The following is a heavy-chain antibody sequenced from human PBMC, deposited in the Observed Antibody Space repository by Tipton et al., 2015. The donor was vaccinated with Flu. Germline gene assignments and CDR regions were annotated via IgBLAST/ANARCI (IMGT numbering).Heavy chain of an antibody. Sequence: QSGPEVKKPGASVKVSCKASGYTFTNYGINWVRQAPGQGLEWMGWISAHNGNTNYAQKVQGRVTMTTDTSTSIAYMELRSLRSDDTAVYYCARDERRYSDTSGPQGDFGLWGRGTLVTVSS. V-gene: IGHV1-18*01. CDR2: ISAHNGNT. CDR1: GYTFTNYG. J-gene: IGHJ2*01. CDR3: ARDERRYSDTSGPQGDFGL. D-gene: IGHD3-22*01.